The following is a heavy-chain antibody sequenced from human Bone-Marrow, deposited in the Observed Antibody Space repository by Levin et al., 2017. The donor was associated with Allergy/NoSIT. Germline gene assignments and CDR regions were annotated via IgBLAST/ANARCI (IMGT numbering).Heavy chain of an antibody. CDR1: GFTFSSYS. J-gene: IGHJ4*02. D-gene: IGHD4-11*01. CDR2: ISSSSSTI. V-gene: IGHV3-48*01. CDR3: ARDIGQEIQYGNIDY. Sequence: GESLKISCAASGFTFSSYSMNWVRQAPGKGLEWVSYISSSSSTIYYADSVKGRFTISRDNAKNSLYLQMNSLRAEDTAVYYCARDIGQEIQYGNIDYWGQGTLVTVSS.